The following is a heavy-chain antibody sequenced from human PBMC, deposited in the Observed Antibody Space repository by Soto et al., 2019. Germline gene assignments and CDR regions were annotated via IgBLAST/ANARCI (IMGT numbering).Heavy chain of an antibody. V-gene: IGHV3-23*01. D-gene: IGHD1-7*01. CDR1: GLTFSNYA. J-gene: IGHJ4*02. CDR3: AKNQERELPRVIDF. Sequence: GGSLRLSCATSGLTFSNYAMSWVRQAPGGGLEWVSSMSGSSSTTYYADSVRGRFTISRDRSKNTLYLQMSSLRAEDTALYYCAKNQERELPRVIDFWGQGTLVTVS. CDR2: MSGSSSTT.